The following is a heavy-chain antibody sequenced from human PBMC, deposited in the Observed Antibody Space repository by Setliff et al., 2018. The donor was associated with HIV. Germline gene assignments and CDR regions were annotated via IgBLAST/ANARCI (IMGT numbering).Heavy chain of an antibody. V-gene: IGHV4-34*01. CDR2: INHSGSA. J-gene: IGHJ5*02. D-gene: IGHD3-10*01. Sequence: SETLSLTCAVYGASFSDYYWSWIRQPPGKGLEWIGEINHSGSANYNPSLKGRVTLSVDTSKNQFSLKVTPVTAADTAVYYCARATLLIRSWFDPWGQGTLVTVSS. CDR3: ARATLLIRSWFDP. CDR1: GASFSDYY.